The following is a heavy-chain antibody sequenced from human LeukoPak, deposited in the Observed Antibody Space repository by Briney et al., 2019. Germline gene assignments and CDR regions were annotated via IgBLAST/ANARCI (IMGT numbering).Heavy chain of an antibody. J-gene: IGHJ4*02. CDR2: ISSSSSYI. CDR3: TASRGVTSFLF. CDR1: GFTFSSYS. Sequence: GGSLRLSCAASGFTFSSYSMNWVRQAPGKGLEWVSSISSSSSYIYYADSVKGRFTISRDNAKNSLYLQMNSLKTEDTAVYYCTASRGVTSFLFWGQGTLVTVSS. D-gene: IGHD3-10*01. V-gene: IGHV3-21*03.